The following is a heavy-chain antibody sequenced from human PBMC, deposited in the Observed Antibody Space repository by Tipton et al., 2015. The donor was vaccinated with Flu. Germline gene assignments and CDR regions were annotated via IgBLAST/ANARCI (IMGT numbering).Heavy chain of an antibody. D-gene: IGHD3-9*01. J-gene: IGHJ6*02. CDR2: INHSGST. V-gene: IGHV4-34*01. CDR1: GGSFSGYY. Sequence: TLSLTCAVYGGSFSGYYWSWIRQPPGKGLEWIGEINHSGSTNYNPSLKSRVTISVDTSKNQFSLKLSSVTAADTAVYYCARVSRGRGVLTGYYTPYYYGMDVWGQGTTVTVSS. CDR3: ARVSRGRGVLTGYYTPYYYGMDV.